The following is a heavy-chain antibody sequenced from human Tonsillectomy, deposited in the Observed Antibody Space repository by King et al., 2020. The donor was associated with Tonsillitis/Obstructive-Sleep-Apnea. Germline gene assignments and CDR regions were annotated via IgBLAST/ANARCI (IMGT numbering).Heavy chain of an antibody. Sequence: EQLVQSGAEVKKPGSSVKVSCKASVGTFSSYAISWVRQAPGQGLEWMGGSIPIFGTANYAQKCQGRVTITADESTSTAYMGLSSLRSEDTAVYYCARIGITGTTSPDYWGQGTLVTVSS. D-gene: IGHD1-7*01. CDR2: SIPIFGTA. CDR1: VGTFSSYA. J-gene: IGHJ4*02. V-gene: IGHV1-69*01. CDR3: ARIGITGTTSPDY.